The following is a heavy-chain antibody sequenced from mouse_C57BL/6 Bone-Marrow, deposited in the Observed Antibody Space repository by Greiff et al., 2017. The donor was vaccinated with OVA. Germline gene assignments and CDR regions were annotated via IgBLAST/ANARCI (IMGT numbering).Heavy chain of an antibody. Sequence: EVKVVESGAELVKPGASVKLSCTASGFNIKDYYMHWVKQRTEQGLEWIGRIDPEDGETKYAPKFQGKATITADTSSNTAYLQLSSLTSEDTAVYYCARKLGHISPFDYWGQGTTLTVSS. J-gene: IGHJ2*01. D-gene: IGHD4-1*01. CDR2: IDPEDGET. CDR1: GFNIKDYY. CDR3: ARKLGHISPFDY. V-gene: IGHV14-2*01.